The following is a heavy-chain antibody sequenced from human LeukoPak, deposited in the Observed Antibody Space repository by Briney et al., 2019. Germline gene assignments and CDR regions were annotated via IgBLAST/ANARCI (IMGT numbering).Heavy chain of an antibody. D-gene: IGHD6-13*01. CDR3: ARAPFQYSGSWYPGEYYYYYMDV. J-gene: IGHJ6*03. Sequence: PSETLSLTCAVYGGSFSGYYWSWIRQPPGKGLEWIGEINHSGSTNYNPSLKSRVTISVDTSKNQFSLKPSSVTAADTAVYYCARAPFQYSGSWYPGEYYYYYMDVWGKGTTVTVSS. V-gene: IGHV4-34*01. CDR2: INHSGST. CDR1: GGSFSGYY.